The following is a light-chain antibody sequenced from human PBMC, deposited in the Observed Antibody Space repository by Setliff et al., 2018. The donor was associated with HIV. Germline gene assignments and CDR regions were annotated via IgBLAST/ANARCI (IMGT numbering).Light chain of an antibody. V-gene: IGLV2-14*03. CDR1: SSDVGAYNY. Sequence: QSALTQPASVSGSPGQSITISCTGTSSDVGAYNYVSWYQQHPGNAPKLLIFDATKRPSGVSNRFSGSKSGNTASLTISGLQAEDEGDYYCSSYTSSSTLIGGGTKVTVL. J-gene: IGLJ2*01. CDR3: SSYTSSSTL. CDR2: DAT.